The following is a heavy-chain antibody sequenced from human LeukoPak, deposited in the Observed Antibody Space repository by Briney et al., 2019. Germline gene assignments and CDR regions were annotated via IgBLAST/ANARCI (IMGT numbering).Heavy chain of an antibody. CDR3: ARDLDRRGYSYGTYYYYYYGMDV. D-gene: IGHD5-18*01. CDR2: INHSGST. V-gene: IGHV4-34*01. Sequence: SETLSLTCAVYGGSFSGYYWSWIRQPPGKGLEWIGEINHSGSTNYNPSLKSRVTISVDKSKNQFSLKLSSVTAADTAVYCCARDLDRRGYSYGTYYYYYYGMDVWGQGTTVTVSS. CDR1: GGSFSGYY. J-gene: IGHJ6*02.